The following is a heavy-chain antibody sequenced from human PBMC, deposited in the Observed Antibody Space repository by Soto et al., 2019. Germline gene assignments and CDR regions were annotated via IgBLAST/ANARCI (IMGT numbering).Heavy chain of an antibody. CDR2: IYYSGSI. Sequence: SETLSLTCTVSGGSVSSGSYYWSWIRQPPGKGLEWIGCIYYSGSISHNPSLKSRVTMSVDTSKNQFSLRLTSVTAADTAVYYCARESRRSDYYYGMDVWGQGTTVTVSS. J-gene: IGHJ6*02. V-gene: IGHV4-39*02. CDR1: GGSVSSGSYY. CDR3: ARESRRSDYYYGMDV.